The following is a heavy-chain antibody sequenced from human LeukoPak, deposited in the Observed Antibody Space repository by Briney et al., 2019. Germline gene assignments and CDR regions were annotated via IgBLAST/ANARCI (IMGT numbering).Heavy chain of an antibody. J-gene: IGHJ3*02. Sequence: GGSLRLSCAASGFTFSSYAMHWVRQAPGKGLEWVAVISYDGSNKYYADSVKGRFTISRDSSKNTLYLQMNSLRAEDTAVYYCARDGAAAGNDAFDIWGQGTMVTVSS. CDR2: ISYDGSNK. CDR3: ARDGAAAGNDAFDI. CDR1: GFTFSSYA. D-gene: IGHD6-13*01. V-gene: IGHV3-30-3*01.